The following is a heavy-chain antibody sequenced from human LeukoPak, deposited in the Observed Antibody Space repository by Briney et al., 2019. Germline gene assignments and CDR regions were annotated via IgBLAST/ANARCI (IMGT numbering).Heavy chain of an antibody. V-gene: IGHV3-48*01. CDR2: ISSSSSTI. J-gene: IGHJ4*02. Sequence: PGGSLRLSCAASGFTFSTYSMNWVRQAPGKGLEWVSYISSSSSTIYYADSVKGRFTISRHNAKNSLYLQMNSLRAEDTAVYYCAREGITIFGVVTTFDYWGQGTLVTVSS. CDR1: GFTFSTYS. CDR3: AREGITIFGVVTTFDY. D-gene: IGHD3-3*01.